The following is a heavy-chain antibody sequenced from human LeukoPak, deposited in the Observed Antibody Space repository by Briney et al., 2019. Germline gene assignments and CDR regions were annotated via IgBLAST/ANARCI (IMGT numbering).Heavy chain of an antibody. CDR2: ISGSGGST. CDR1: GFTFSSYA. V-gene: IGHV3-23*01. Sequence: GGSLRLSCAASGFTFSSYAMSWVRQAPGKGLEWVSAISGSGGSTYYAGSVKGRFTISRDNSKNTLYLQMNSLRAEDTAVYYCAKGSARMVRGDYDYWGQGTLVTVSS. D-gene: IGHD3-10*01. J-gene: IGHJ4*02. CDR3: AKGSARMVRGDYDY.